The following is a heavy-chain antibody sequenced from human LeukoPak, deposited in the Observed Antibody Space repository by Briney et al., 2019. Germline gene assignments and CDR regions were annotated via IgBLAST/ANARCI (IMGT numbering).Heavy chain of an antibody. V-gene: IGHV4-59*08. CDR1: GGSISGDH. Sequence: SETLSLTCTVSGGSISGDHWNWIRQPPGKGLEWIGYIYYSGSTNYNPSLKSRVTISIDTSKNQFSLKLTSVTAADTAVYYCARRNDFGIWGQGTMVTVSS. CDR2: IYYSGST. J-gene: IGHJ3*02. CDR3: ARRNDFGI.